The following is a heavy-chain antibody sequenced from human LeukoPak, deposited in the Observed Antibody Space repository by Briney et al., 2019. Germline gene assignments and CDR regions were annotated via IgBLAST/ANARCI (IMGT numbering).Heavy chain of an antibody. Sequence: PSETLSLTCTVSGGSISSYYWSWIRQPPGKGLEWIGYISYGGATSYNPSLKRRVTISVDSPKNRFSLRLSSLTAADTALYYCARHGGTLYYFDYWGPGSLVSVSS. J-gene: IGHJ4*02. D-gene: IGHD1-26*01. V-gene: IGHV4-59*08. CDR1: GGSISSYY. CDR2: ISYGGAT. CDR3: ARHGGTLYYFDY.